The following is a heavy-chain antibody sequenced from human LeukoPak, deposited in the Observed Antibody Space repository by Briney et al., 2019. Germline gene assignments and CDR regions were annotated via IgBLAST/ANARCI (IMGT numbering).Heavy chain of an antibody. CDR3: AKRPAAATYYYYYYGMDV. CDR2: ISGSGGST. D-gene: IGHD6-13*01. CDR1: GFTFSSYA. J-gene: IGHJ6*02. V-gene: IGHV3-23*01. Sequence: GGSPRLSCAASGFTFSSYAMSWVRQAPGKGLEWVSAISGSGGSTYYADSVKGRFTISRDNSKNTLYLQMNSLRAEDTAVYYCAKRPAAATYYYYYYGMDVWGQGTTVTVSS.